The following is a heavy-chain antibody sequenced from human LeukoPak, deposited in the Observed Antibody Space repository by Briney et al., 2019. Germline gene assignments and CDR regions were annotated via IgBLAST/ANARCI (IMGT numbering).Heavy chain of an antibody. Sequence: ASVKVSCKASGYTFTSYGISWVRQAPGQGLEWMGWISAYNGNTNYAQKLQGRVTMTTDTSTSTAYMGLRSLRSDDTAVYYCARGRCVGSTSCYYFDYWGQGTLVTVSS. J-gene: IGHJ4*02. V-gene: IGHV1-18*01. CDR2: ISAYNGNT. CDR1: GYTFTSYG. D-gene: IGHD2-2*01. CDR3: ARGRCVGSTSCYYFDY.